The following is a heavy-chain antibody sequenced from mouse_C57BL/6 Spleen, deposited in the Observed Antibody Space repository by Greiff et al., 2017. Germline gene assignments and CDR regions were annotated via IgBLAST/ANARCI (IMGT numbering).Heavy chain of an antibody. V-gene: IGHV1-82*01. CDR2: IYPGDGDT. Sequence: VQLQQSGPELVKPGASVKISCKASGYAFSSSWMNWVKQRPGQGLEWIGRIYPGDGDTNYNGKFKGKATLTADKSSSTAYMQLSSLTSEDSAVYFCANEVARYFDVWGTGTTVTVSS. D-gene: IGHD1-3*01. CDR3: ANEVARYFDV. J-gene: IGHJ1*03. CDR1: GYAFSSSW.